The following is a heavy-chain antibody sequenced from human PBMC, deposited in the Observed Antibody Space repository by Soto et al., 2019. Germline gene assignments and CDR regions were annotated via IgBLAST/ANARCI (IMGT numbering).Heavy chain of an antibody. D-gene: IGHD6-6*01. Sequence: QVQLVQSGAEVKKPGSSVKVSCKASGDTFSRYAITWVRQAPGQGLEWMGGVIPLFRTTNYAQKFQGRVTITADESTTAAYKELSDLRSEVTAVYYCVPLQPSAIVGRRGVDVWGQGTTVTVSS. CDR1: GDTFSRYA. V-gene: IGHV1-69*01. J-gene: IGHJ6*02. CDR3: VPLQPSAIVGRRGVDV. CDR2: VIPLFRTT.